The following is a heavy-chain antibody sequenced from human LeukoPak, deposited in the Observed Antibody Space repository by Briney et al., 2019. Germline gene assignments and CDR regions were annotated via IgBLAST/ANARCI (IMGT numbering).Heavy chain of an antibody. CDR1: GFTFSTYW. J-gene: IGHJ4*02. V-gene: IGHV3-7*01. CDR2: IKQDGSEE. CDR3: ARSASEIDY. Sequence: GGPLRLSCTASGFTFSTYWMTWVRQAPGKGLEWVANIKQDGSEENYVDSVKGRFTISRDNAKNSLYLQMNSLRVEDTAVYYCARSASEIDYWGQGALVTVSS.